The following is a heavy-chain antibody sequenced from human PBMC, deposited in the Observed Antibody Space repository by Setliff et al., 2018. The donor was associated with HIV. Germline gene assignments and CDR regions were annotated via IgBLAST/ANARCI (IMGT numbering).Heavy chain of an antibody. Sequence: SETLSLTCAVYGGSFSGYYWSWIRQPPGKGLEWIGEINHSGSTNYNPPLKSRGTISVDTSKNQSSLKLSSVTAADTAVYDCASVGGYFDCLLLGTYYYMDVWGKGTTVTVSS. D-gene: IGHD3-9*01. V-gene: IGHV4-34*01. CDR3: ASVGGYFDCLLLGTYYYMDV. CDR2: INHSGST. J-gene: IGHJ6*03. CDR1: GGSFSGYY.